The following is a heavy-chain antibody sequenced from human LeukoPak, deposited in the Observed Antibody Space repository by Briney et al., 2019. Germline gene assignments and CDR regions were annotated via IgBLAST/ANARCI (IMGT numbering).Heavy chain of an antibody. V-gene: IGHV4-39*01. CDR1: GGSIRSSYYY. CDR2: IYYSGST. Sequence: SETLSLTCTVSGGSIRSSYYYWGWIRQPPGKGLEWIGSIYYSGSTYYNPSLKSRVTISVDTSKNQFSLKLSSVTAADTAVYYCARIRWLQHFDYWGQGTLVTVSS. J-gene: IGHJ4*02. D-gene: IGHD5-24*01. CDR3: ARIRWLQHFDY.